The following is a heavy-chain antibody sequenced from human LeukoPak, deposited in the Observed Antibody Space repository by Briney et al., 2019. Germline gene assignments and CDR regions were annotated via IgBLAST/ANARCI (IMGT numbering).Heavy chain of an antibody. CDR1: GYTLSSYG. CDR3: ATRVVAEMN. V-gene: IGHV1-18*01. CDR2: ISANNGNT. D-gene: IGHD2-2*01. Sequence: ASVKVSCKASGYTLSSYGIDWVRQAPGQGLEWMGWISANNGNTKYAQKLQGRVTMTTDTSTSTAYMELESLRSDDTVVYYCATRVVAEMNWGQGTLVTVSS. J-gene: IGHJ4*02.